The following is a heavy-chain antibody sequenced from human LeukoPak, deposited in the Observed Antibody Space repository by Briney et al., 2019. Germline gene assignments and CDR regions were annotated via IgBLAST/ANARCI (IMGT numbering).Heavy chain of an antibody. CDR3: ARRVRVLWSGYSETNWFDP. CDR2: MNPNSGNT. Sequence: ASVKVSCKASGYTFTSYDINWVRQATGQGLEWMGWMNPNSGNTGYAQKFQGRVTMTRNTSISTAYMELSSLRSEDTAVYCCARRVRVLWSGYSETNWFDPWGQGTLVTVSS. D-gene: IGHD3-3*01. V-gene: IGHV1-8*01. CDR1: GYTFTSYD. J-gene: IGHJ5*02.